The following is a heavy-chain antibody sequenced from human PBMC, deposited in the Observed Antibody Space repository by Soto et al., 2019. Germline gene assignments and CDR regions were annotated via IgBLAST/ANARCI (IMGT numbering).Heavy chain of an antibody. CDR3: ARYAPGGSGDV. CDR1: GGSFSGYY. CDR2: INHSGST. Sequence: SETLSLTCAVYGGSFSGYYWSWIRQPPGKGLEWIGEINHSGSTNYNPSLKSRVTISVDTSKNQFSLKLSSVTAADTAMYYCARYAPGGSGDVWGQGTTVT. J-gene: IGHJ6*01. V-gene: IGHV4-34*01. D-gene: IGHD6-25*01.